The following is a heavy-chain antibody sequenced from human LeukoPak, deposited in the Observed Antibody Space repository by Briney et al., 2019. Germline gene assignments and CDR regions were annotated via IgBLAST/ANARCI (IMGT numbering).Heavy chain of an antibody. CDR2: MNPNSGNT. J-gene: IGHJ4*02. D-gene: IGHD6-19*01. CDR3: ARGGGLEQWPGTEGDY. Sequence: ASVKVSCKASGYTFTSYDINWVRQATGQGLEWMGWMNPNSGNTGYAQKFQGRGTMTRNTAISTAYMELSGLGSEDTAVHYCARGGGLEQWPGTEGDYWGQGTLVTGSS. CDR1: GYTFTSYD. V-gene: IGHV1-8*01.